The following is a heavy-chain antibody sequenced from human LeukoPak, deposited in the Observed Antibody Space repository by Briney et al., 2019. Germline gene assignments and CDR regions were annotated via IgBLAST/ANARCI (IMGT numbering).Heavy chain of an antibody. D-gene: IGHD1-7*01. V-gene: IGHV1-18*01. CDR1: GYTFTTYA. CDR3: ARGQITGTFGYFYYYMDV. CDR2: ISGYTGNT. J-gene: IGHJ6*03. Sequence: ASVKVSCKASGYTFTTYAISWVRQAPGQGLEWMGWISGYTGNTNYAQHPQGRVTMTTDTSTNTAYMELRSLRSDDTAVYYCARGQITGTFGYFYYYMDVWGKGTTVTVSS.